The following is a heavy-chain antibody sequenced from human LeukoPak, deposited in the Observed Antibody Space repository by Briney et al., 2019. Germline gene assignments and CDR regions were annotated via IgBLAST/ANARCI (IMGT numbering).Heavy chain of an antibody. Sequence: SETLSLTCSVSRGSISGHYWSWIRQPPGKGLEWIGYIHFSGSTNYNPSLMSRVTILVDTSKNQFSLKLRSVTAADTAVYYCARLLYYGSGSYYNWFDPWGQGTLVTVSP. CDR2: IHFSGST. CDR1: RGSISGHY. CDR3: ARLLYYGSGSYYNWFDP. J-gene: IGHJ5*02. V-gene: IGHV4-59*08. D-gene: IGHD3-10*01.